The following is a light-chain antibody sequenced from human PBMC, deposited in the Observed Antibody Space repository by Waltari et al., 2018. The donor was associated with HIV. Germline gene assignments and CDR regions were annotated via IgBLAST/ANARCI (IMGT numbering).Light chain of an antibody. CDR1: SGDVGDHNS. J-gene: IGLJ1*01. V-gene: IGLV2-14*03. CDR3: SSYSRSYTLV. CDR2: AVN. Sequence: QSALTQPASVSGSPGQSITLSCTGTSGDVGDHNSVSSYQQQPGQAPTLMIYAVNDRPSGISDRFSGSKSGNTASLTISGLRAEDEADYYCSSYSRSYTLVFGTGTRVTVL.